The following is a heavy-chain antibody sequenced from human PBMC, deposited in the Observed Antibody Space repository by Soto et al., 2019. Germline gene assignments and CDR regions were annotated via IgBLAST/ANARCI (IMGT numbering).Heavy chain of an antibody. CDR3: AKDLDQLDFLDY. V-gene: IGHV3-30*18. Sequence: XXSLRLACAASGFTFSSYGMHWVLQAPGKGLEWVAVISYDGSNKYYADSVKGRFTISRDNSKNTLYLQMNSMRAEDTAVYYCAKDLDQLDFLDYWGQGTLVTVSS. J-gene: IGHJ4*02. D-gene: IGHD2-2*01. CDR1: GFTFSSYG. CDR2: ISYDGSNK.